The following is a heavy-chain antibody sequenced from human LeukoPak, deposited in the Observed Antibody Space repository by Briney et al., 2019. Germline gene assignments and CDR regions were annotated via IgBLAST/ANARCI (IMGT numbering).Heavy chain of an antibody. CDR1: RYTFTRYS. J-gene: IGHJ4*02. CDR3: ARVLYGFWSGYYTGFGH. CDR2: INPNRGGT. D-gene: IGHD3-3*01. Sequence: APVKISCTAYRYTFTRYSLHSVRQAPRHGLEWMRGINPNRGGTNYEQKFQCRVTMTGDTSISTAYMELSRLRSDDTAVYYCARVLYGFWSGYYTGFGHWGQGTLVTVSS. V-gene: IGHV1-2*02.